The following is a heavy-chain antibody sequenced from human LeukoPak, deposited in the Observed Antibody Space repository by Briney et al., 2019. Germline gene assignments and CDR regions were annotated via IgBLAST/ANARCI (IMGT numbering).Heavy chain of an antibody. J-gene: IGHJ4*02. V-gene: IGHV4-39*07. Sequence: SETLSLTCTVSGGSISSSSYYWSWIRQPPGKGLEWIGEINHSGSTNYNPSLKSRVTISVDTSKNQFSLKLSSVTAADTAVYYCARGLGIVIARPLGYWGQGTLVTVSS. CDR2: INHSGST. CDR3: ARGLGIVIARPLGY. CDR1: GGSISSSSYY. D-gene: IGHD2/OR15-2a*01.